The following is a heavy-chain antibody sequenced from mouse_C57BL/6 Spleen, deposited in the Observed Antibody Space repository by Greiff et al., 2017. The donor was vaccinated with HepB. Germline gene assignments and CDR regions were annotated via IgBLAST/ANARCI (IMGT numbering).Heavy chain of an antibody. CDR3: AREGTITTVVATGCDY. CDR1: GYTFTSYW. V-gene: IGHV1-52*01. CDR2: IDPSDSET. J-gene: IGHJ2*01. D-gene: IGHD1-1*01. Sequence: QVQLQQPGAELVRPGSSVKLSCKASGYTFTSYWMHWVKQRPIQGLEWIGNIDPSDSETHYNQKFKDKATLTVDKSSSTAYMQLSSLTSEDSAVYYCAREGTITTVVATGCDYWGQGTTLTVSS.